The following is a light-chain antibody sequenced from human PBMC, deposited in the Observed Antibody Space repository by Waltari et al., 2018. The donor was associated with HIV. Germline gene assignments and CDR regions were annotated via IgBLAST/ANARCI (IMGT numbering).Light chain of an antibody. CDR1: DSNIGNNF. CDR3: ATWDNNLYVGQV. Sequence: QSVLTQPPSLSAAPGQKVTISCSGSDSNIGNNFVSWYPQLPGAAPKLLIYDNDSRPSGISDRFSGSKSGTSATLGITGLQAGDEADYYCATWDNNLYVGQVFGGGTKLTVL. J-gene: IGLJ3*02. CDR2: DND. V-gene: IGLV1-51*01.